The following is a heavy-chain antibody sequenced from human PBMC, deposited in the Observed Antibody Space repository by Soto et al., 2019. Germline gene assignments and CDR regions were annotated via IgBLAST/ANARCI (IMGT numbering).Heavy chain of an antibody. J-gene: IGHJ4*02. CDR2: INHSGST. CDR3: ARKELRIAARLDY. D-gene: IGHD6-6*01. CDR1: GGSFSGYY. V-gene: IGHV4-34*01. Sequence: PFETLSLTCAVYGGSFSGYYWSWIRQPPGKGLEWIGEINHSGSTNYNPSLKSRVTISVDTSKNQFSLKLSSVTAADTAVYYCARKELRIAARLDYWGQGTLVTVSS.